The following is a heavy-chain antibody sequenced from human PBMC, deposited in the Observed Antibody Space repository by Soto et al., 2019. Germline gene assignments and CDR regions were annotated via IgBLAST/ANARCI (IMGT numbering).Heavy chain of an antibody. V-gene: IGHV3-21*01. Sequence: EVQLVESGGGLVKPGGSLRLSCAAFGFTFSSYSMNWVRQAPGKGLEWVSSISSSSSYIYYADSLKGRFTISRDNAKNSLYLQMNSLRAEDTAVYYCATYGSEDSFDYWGQGTLVTVSS. CDR3: ATYGSEDSFDY. CDR1: GFTFSSYS. CDR2: ISSSSSYI. J-gene: IGHJ4*02. D-gene: IGHD3-10*01.